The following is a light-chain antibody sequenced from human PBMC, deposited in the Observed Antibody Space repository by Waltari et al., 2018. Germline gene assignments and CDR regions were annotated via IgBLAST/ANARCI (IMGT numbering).Light chain of an antibody. Sequence: IQMTQSPSSLSASVGDTVTITCRASEGINTWLAWYQQKQGRGPKLRIYEASTLESGVPTRFTGRGSETEFTLTISGLQPDDFATYFCQQYYTSWTFGHGTKV. CDR1: EGINTW. CDR2: EAS. V-gene: IGKV1-5*03. CDR3: QQYYTSWT. J-gene: IGKJ1*01.